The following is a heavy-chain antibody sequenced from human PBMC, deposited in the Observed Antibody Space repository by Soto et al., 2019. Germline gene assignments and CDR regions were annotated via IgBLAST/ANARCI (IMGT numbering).Heavy chain of an antibody. Sequence: QVQLQEEGPGLVMPSETLTLTCTVSPGSISSSYWSWIRQPPGRGLEWIGHVAYSGTTKYNPSLKSRGSISASTSKRQFSLRLTSVTAADTAVYYCARGAQDYYFDHWGQGILVTVSS. D-gene: IGHD1-26*01. CDR2: VAYSGTT. CDR3: ARGAQDYYFDH. CDR1: PGSISSSY. J-gene: IGHJ5*02. V-gene: IGHV4-59*01.